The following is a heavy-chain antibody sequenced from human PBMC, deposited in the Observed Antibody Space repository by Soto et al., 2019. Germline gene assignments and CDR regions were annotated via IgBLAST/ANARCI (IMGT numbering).Heavy chain of an antibody. CDR1: GGSFSNHISY. CDR3: ARHIRAVASPLGY. Sequence: QLQLQESGPGLVTPSETMSLPCSVSGGSFSNHISYWAWVRQPPGKGLEWIGIIDYNRNVFYNPSLKSRVTTSVDASKSQFSLKVSSVTAADTAVYYCARHIRAVASPLGYWGQGALVTGSS. V-gene: IGHV4-39*01. CDR2: IDYNRNV. D-gene: IGHD6-19*01. J-gene: IGHJ4*02.